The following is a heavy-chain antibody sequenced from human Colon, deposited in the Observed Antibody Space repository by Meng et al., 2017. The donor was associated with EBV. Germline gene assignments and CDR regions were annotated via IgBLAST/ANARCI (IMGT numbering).Heavy chain of an antibody. Sequence: LQPSGPGMLVPHPALSLTCTVSGCFMSSSNYYWSWVRLPPGKGLESIGYIHHSGSAYSNPSLKSRVSISVDTSKSQFSLNLTSMTAADTAVYYCASFDHIPRRNYFDYWGQGTLVTVSS. J-gene: IGHJ4*02. CDR2: IHHSGSA. CDR1: GCFMSSSNYY. D-gene: IGHD2-21*01. CDR3: ASFDHIPRRNYFDY. V-gene: IGHV4-30-4*01.